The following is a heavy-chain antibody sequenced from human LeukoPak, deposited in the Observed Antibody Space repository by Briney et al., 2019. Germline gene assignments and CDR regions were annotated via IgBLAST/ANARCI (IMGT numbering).Heavy chain of an antibody. Sequence: ASVKVSCKASGYTFTSYDINWVRQATGQGLEWMGWMNPNSGNTGYAQKFQGRVTITRNTSISTAYMELSSLRSEDTAVYYCARGGSSSWSYYFDYWGQGTLVTVSS. CDR3: ARGGSSSWSYYFDY. CDR1: GYTFTSYD. CDR2: MNPNSGNT. V-gene: IGHV1-8*03. J-gene: IGHJ4*02. D-gene: IGHD6-13*01.